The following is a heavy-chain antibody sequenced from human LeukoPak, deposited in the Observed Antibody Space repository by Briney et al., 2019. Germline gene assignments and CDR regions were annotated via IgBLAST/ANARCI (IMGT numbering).Heavy chain of an antibody. D-gene: IGHD3-3*01. J-gene: IGHJ4*02. CDR2: INHSGST. V-gene: IGHV4-39*07. CDR1: GDSISRSTYY. CDR3: ARAYYDFWSGYYLLFYFDY. Sequence: SETLSLTCTVSGDSISRSTYYWAWIRQPPGKGLEWIGEINHSGSTNYNPSLKSRVTISVDTSKNQFSLKLSSVTAADTAVYYCARAYYDFWSGYYLLFYFDYWGQGTLVTVSS.